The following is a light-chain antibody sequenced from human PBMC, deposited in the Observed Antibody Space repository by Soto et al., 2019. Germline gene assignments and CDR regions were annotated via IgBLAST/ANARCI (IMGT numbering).Light chain of an antibody. CDR2: KAY. CDR3: KQYNSYSWT. CDR1: QSLNNW. V-gene: IGKV1-5*03. J-gene: IGKJ1*01. Sequence: DIQMTQSPSTLSASVGDRVTITCRASQSLNNWLAWYQQKPGKAPKLLIYKAYSLESGVPSRFSGSGSGTEFTLTISSLQPDEFATYYCKQYNSYSWTFGQGTKVDIK.